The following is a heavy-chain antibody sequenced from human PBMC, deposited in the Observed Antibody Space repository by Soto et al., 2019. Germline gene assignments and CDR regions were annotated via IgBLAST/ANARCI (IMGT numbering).Heavy chain of an antibody. Sequence: QVQLVQSGAEVKKPGASVKVSCKASGYSFTSHGISWVRQAPGQGLEWMGWISANSGDTNYVQKLQGRVTVTTDTSSSTACLELPSLRSQDTAVYYCARFVRRSNGDSYHYIAISGKGTTVTVFS. J-gene: IGHJ6*03. V-gene: IGHV1-18*01. CDR2: ISANSGDT. CDR1: GYSFTSHG. CDR3: ARFVRRSNGDSYHYIAI. D-gene: IGHD2-8*01.